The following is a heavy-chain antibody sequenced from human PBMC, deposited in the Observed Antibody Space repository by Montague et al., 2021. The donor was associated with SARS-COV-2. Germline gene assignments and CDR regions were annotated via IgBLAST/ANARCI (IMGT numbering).Heavy chain of an antibody. V-gene: IGHV4-59*01. CDR2: IYYSGST. CDR1: GGSISSYY. CDR3: ARDALGDYYYYGMDV. J-gene: IGHJ6*02. Sequence: SETLSLTCTVPGGSISSYYWSWIRQPPGKGLEWIGYIYYSGSTNYNPSLKSRVTISADTSKNQFSLKLSSVTAADTAVYYCARDALGDYYYYGMDVWGQGTTVTVSS.